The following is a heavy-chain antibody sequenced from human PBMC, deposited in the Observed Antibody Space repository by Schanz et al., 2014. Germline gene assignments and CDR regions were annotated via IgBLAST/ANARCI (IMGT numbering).Heavy chain of an antibody. V-gene: IGHV1-46*01. CDR2: INPSGGST. CDR1: GYTFTSYY. CDR3: AKVDRTRYYAMDV. Sequence: QVQLVQSGAEVKKPGASVKVSCKASGYTFTSYYMHWVRQAPGQGLEWMGIINPSGGSTSYAQKFQGRVTMTRDTSTSTVYMEVSGLRSEDTAVYYCAKVDRTRYYAMDVWGHGTTVTVSS. D-gene: IGHD3-9*01. J-gene: IGHJ6*02.